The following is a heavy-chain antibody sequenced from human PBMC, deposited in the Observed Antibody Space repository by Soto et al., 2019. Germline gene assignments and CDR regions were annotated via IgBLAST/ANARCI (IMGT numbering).Heavy chain of an antibody. J-gene: IGHJ5*02. CDR1: GGSIWSSSYY. V-gene: IGHV4-39*02. CDR3: ARSKYVGHWFDP. CDR2: IYYSGTT. Sequence: SETLSLTCPVSGGSIWSSSYYWGWIRQPPGRGLEWIGTIYYSGTTYYNPSLRSRVTISGGTPKTHFSLKVTSVTAADTAVYYCARSKYVGHWFDPLGQGTLDTDSS. D-gene: IGHD2-2*01.